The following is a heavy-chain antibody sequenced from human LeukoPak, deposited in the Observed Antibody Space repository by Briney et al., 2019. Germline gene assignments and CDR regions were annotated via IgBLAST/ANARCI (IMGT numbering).Heavy chain of an antibody. CDR3: ASLGGNRGGDY. D-gene: IGHD4-23*01. CDR2: IYYSGST. CDR1: GGSISSYY. V-gene: IGHV4-59*01. Sequence: SETLSLTCTVSGGSISSYYWSWIRQPPGKGQEWIGYIYYSGSTNYNPSLKSRVTISVDTSKNQFSLKLSSVTAADTAVYYCASLGGNRGGDYWGQGTLVTVSS. J-gene: IGHJ4*02.